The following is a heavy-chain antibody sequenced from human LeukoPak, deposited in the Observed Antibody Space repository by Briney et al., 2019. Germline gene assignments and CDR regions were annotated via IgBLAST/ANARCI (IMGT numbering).Heavy chain of an antibody. CDR1: GVSISSGGYY. J-gene: IGHJ3*02. V-gene: IGHV4-30-2*01. CDR2: IYHSGST. Sequence: SETLSLTCTVSGVSISSGGYYWSWIRQPPGKGLEWIGYIYHSGSTYYNPSLKSRVTISVDRSKNQFSLKLSSVTAADTAVYYCASALGYCSSTSCYTDAFDIWGQGTMVTVSS. D-gene: IGHD2-2*02. CDR3: ASALGYCSSTSCYTDAFDI.